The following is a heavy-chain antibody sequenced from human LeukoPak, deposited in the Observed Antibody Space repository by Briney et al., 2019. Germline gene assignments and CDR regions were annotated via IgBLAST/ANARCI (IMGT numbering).Heavy chain of an antibody. CDR2: IYSSAST. D-gene: IGHD1-14*01. V-gene: IGHV4-39*01. CDR3: VCGSGYFFDY. J-gene: IGHJ4*02. CDR1: GASIRRNNYY. Sequence: PSETLSLTCTVSGASIRRNNYYWGWLRQPPGQGLEWIGTIYSSASTYYNPSLKSRVTISVDTSKNQFSLKLTSVTAADTAVFYCVCGSGYFFDYWGQGTLVTVSS.